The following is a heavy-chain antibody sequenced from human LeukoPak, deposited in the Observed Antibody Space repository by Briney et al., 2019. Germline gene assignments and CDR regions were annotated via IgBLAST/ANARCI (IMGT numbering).Heavy chain of an antibody. J-gene: IGHJ4*02. CDR2: IYYTGST. CDR1: GGSISTYY. CDR3: ARSRVRFLEWPPAV. D-gene: IGHD3-3*01. V-gene: IGHV4-59*01. Sequence: SETLSLTCTVSGGSISTYYWSWIRQPPGKGLEWIGYIYYTGSTNYNPSLQSRVTISVDTSRNQFSLKLGSVTAADTAVYYCARSRVRFLEWPPAVWGQGTLVTVSS.